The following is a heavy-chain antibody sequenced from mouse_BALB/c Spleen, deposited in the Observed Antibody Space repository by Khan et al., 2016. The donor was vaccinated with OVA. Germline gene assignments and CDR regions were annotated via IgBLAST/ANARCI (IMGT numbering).Heavy chain of an antibody. D-gene: IGHD2-4*01. V-gene: IGHV1S56*01. J-gene: IGHJ4*01. CDR3: ARDDYFVGDAMAY. Sequence: QVQLQQPGPELVKPGASVRISCKASGYTFTTYYLHWVIQRPGQGLEWIGWIYPGNVNTKYNERFKGKATLTADKSSSTAYMHLSSLTSEDSAVYFCARDDYFVGDAMAYWGQGTSVTVSS. CDR1: GYTFTTYY. CDR2: IYPGNVNT.